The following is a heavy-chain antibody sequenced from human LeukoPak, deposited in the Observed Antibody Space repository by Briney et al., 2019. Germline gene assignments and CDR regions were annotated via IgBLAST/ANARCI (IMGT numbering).Heavy chain of an antibody. CDR1: GYTFTSYA. Sequence: ASVKVSCKASGYTFTSYATHWVRQAPGQRLEWMGWINAGNGNTKYSQKFQGRVTITRDTSASTAYMELSSLRSEDTAVYYCARGGMPAGWFDPWGQGTLVTVSS. J-gene: IGHJ5*02. D-gene: IGHD2-2*01. CDR3: ARGGMPAGWFDP. CDR2: INAGNGNT. V-gene: IGHV1-3*01.